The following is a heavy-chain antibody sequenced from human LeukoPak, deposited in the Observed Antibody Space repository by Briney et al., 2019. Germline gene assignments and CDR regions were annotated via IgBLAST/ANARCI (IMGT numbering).Heavy chain of an antibody. CDR1: GYSFTSYW. Sequence: GESLKISCKGSGYSFTSYWIGWVRQMPGKGLECMGIFYPGDSDSRYSPSFQGQVTIPTDKSISSAYLQWSSLKASDTAIYYCARQGANREFDYWGQGILVIVSS. CDR3: ARQGANREFDY. CDR2: FYPGDSDS. V-gene: IGHV5-51*01. J-gene: IGHJ4*02. D-gene: IGHD3-16*02.